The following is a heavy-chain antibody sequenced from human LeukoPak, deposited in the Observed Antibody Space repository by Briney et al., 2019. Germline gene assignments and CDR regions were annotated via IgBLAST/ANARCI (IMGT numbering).Heavy chain of an antibody. V-gene: IGHV3-9*01. D-gene: IGHD1-7*01. CDR2: LSWDTTNI. Sequence: PGGSLRLSCAASGFTFDDYTMHWVRQAPGKGLEWVSGLSWDTTNIAYADSVQGRFTISRDNAKNSLYLQMNSLRAEDTAVYYCAKGMLNYGGAFDIWGQGTMVTVSS. CDR1: GFTFDDYT. CDR3: AKGMLNYGGAFDI. J-gene: IGHJ3*02.